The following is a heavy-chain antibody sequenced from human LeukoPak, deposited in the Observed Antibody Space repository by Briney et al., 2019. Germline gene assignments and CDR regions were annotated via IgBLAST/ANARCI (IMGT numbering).Heavy chain of an antibody. D-gene: IGHD3-22*01. Sequence: PSETLSLTCTVSGGSISSSSYYWGWIRQPPGKGLAWIESIFYSGSTYYNPSLKSRVTISVDTSKNQFSLKLSSVTAADTAVYYCARDSASSGYYSFDYWGQGTLVTVSS. CDR2: IFYSGST. CDR3: ARDSASSGYYSFDY. V-gene: IGHV4-39*07. CDR1: GGSISSSSYY. J-gene: IGHJ4*02.